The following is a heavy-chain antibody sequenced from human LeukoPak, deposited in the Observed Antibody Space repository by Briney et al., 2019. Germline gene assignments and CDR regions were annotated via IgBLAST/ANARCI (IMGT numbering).Heavy chain of an antibody. D-gene: IGHD4-17*01. CDR3: ARDEDGDYQRRYYYYGMDV. CDR1: GYTFTSYG. CDR2: ISAYNGNT. J-gene: IGHJ6*02. Sequence: ASVKVSCKASGYTFTSYGISWVRQAPGQGLEWMGWISAYNGNTNYAQKLQGRVTMTTDTSTSTAYMELRGLRSEDTAVYYCARDEDGDYQRRYYYYGMDVWGQGTTVTVSS. V-gene: IGHV1-18*01.